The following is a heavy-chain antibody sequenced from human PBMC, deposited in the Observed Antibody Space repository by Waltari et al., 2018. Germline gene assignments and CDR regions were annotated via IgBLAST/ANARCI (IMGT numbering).Heavy chain of an antibody. CDR3: ARDFPADYGMDV. V-gene: IGHV1-69*12. Sequence: QVQLVQSGAEVKKPGSSVKVSCKASGGTFSSYAISWVRQAPGQGLEWMVGINPILGTANYAQKFQGRVAITADESTSTAYMELSSLRSEDTAVYYCARDFPADYGMDVWGQGTTVTVSS. J-gene: IGHJ6*02. CDR1: GGTFSSYA. CDR2: INPILGTA.